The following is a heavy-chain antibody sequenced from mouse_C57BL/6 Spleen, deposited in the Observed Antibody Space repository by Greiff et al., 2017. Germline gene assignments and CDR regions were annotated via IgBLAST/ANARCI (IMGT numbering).Heavy chain of an antibody. J-gene: IGHJ2*01. D-gene: IGHD4-1*01. CDR2: INPNNGGT. CDR1: GYTFTDYY. V-gene: IGHV1-26*01. CDR3: ARFQTGFDY. Sequence: EVQLQQSGPELVKPGASVKISCKASGYTFTDYYMNWVKQSHGKSLEWIGDINPNNGGTSYNQKFKGKAKLTVDKSSSTAYMELRSLTSEDSAVYYCARFQTGFDYWGQGTTLTVSS.